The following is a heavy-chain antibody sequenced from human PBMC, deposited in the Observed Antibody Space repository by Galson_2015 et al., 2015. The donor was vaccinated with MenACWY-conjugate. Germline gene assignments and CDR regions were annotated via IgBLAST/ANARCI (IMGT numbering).Heavy chain of an antibody. CDR3: AAQSEFSGFNTSWYSDY. V-gene: IGHV3-23*01. Sequence: SLRLSCAASGFTFSTYAMRWVRQAPGKGLDWVSSVSGSGGSTYYADSVKGRFTISRDNSKNTLYLQMKSLRADDTAVYYCAAQSEFSGFNTSWYSDYWGQGTLVTVSS. CDR1: GFTFSTYA. CDR2: VSGSGGST. D-gene: IGHD6-13*01. J-gene: IGHJ4*02.